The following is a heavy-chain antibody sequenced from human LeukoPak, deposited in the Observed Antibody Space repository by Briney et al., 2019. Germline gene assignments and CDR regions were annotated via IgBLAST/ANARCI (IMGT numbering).Heavy chain of an antibody. D-gene: IGHD5-24*01. CDR2: IYSGGST. V-gene: IGHV3-53*01. CDR1: GFTFSSYA. CDR3: ARVRDGYPGYYFDY. Sequence: GRSLRLSCAASGFTFSSYAMHWVRQAPGKGLEWVSVIYSGGSTYYADSVKGRFTISRDNSKNTLYLQMNSLRAEDTAVYYCARVRDGYPGYYFDYWGQGTLVTVSS. J-gene: IGHJ4*02.